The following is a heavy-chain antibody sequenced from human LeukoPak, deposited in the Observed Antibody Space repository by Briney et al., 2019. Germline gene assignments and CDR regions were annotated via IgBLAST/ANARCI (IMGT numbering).Heavy chain of an antibody. CDR1: GYTFTNYW. CDR3: ARGLSYVDY. D-gene: IGHD2-8*01. J-gene: IGHJ4*02. V-gene: IGHV5-51*01. CDR2: IYPGDSDT. Sequence: GESLKISFKASGYTFTNYWIGWVRQMPGKGLEWMGIIYPGDSDTRYSPSFRGQVIISADKSIRTAYLQWTSLKASDTAMYFCARGLSYVDYWGQGTLVTVSS.